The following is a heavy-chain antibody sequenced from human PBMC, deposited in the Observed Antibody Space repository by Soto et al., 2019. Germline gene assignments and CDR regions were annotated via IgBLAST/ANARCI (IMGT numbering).Heavy chain of an antibody. J-gene: IGHJ4*02. V-gene: IGHV1-8*01. D-gene: IGHD1-26*01. Sequence: ASVKVSCKASGYSFTRLDINWVRQTAGQGLEWMGWMEPSTGRTGYAQKFQGRVTMTRDTSINTAYMELTTLTSDDTAFYYCARGVSAGVDYWGQGTLVTVSS. CDR2: MEPSTGRT. CDR1: GYSFTRLD. CDR3: ARGVSAGVDY.